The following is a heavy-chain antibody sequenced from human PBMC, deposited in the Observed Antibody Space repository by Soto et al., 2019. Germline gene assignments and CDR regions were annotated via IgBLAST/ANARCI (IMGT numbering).Heavy chain of an antibody. CDR3: ARDYYDSSGYYSGGIDY. CDR2: ISSSSSYI. V-gene: IGHV3-21*01. CDR1: GLTFITYS. D-gene: IGHD3-22*01. Sequence: GRYLRLSCAASGLTFITYSMNWVLQPPWKGLEWDSSISSSSSYIYYADSVKCRFTISRDNAKNSLYLQMNSLRAEDTAVYYCARDYYDSSGYYSGGIDYWGQGTLVTVSS. J-gene: IGHJ4*02.